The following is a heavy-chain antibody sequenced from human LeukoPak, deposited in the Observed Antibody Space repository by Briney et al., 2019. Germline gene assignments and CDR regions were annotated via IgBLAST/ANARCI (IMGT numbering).Heavy chain of an antibody. D-gene: IGHD5-12*01. V-gene: IGHV3-21*04. CDR1: GFTFSSYY. CDR2: ISSSSTYM. CDR3: ARVGYSGYDYDY. J-gene: IGHJ4*02. Sequence: GGSLRLSCAASGFTFSSYYMSWVRQAPGKGLEWVSSISSSSTYMFYADSVRGRFTISRDNSKDALYLQMNSLRAEDTAVYYCARVGYSGYDYDYWGQGTLVTVSS.